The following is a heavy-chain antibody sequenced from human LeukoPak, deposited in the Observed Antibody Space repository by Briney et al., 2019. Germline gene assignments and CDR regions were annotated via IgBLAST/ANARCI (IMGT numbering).Heavy chain of an antibody. J-gene: IGHJ3*02. D-gene: IGHD1-26*01. CDR3: ARVGATNAFDI. V-gene: IGHV4-59*01. CDR2: IYYSGST. Sequence: SETLSLTCTVSGGSISSYYWSWIRQPPGKGPEWIGYIYYSGSTNYNPSLKSRVTISVDTSKNQFSLKLSSVTAADTAVYYCARVGATNAFDIWGQGTMVTVSS. CDR1: GGSISSYY.